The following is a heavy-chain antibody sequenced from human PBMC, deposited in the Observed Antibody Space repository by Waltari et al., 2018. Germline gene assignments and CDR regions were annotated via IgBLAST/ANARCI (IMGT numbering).Heavy chain of an antibody. Sequence: QVQLQQSGPGLVKSSETLSLTCSVSAGSVTSHYWAWIRQSPEKGLEWLGCMHYSGDTKYNPSLKSRVSISVDTSKNQFSLKVSSVTAADTAVYYCARSWYYYDTTGYYFDSWGQGTLVTVSS. V-gene: IGHV4-59*02. CDR1: AGSVTSHY. D-gene: IGHD3-22*01. CDR2: MHYSGDT. CDR3: ARSWYYYDTTGYYFDS. J-gene: IGHJ4*02.